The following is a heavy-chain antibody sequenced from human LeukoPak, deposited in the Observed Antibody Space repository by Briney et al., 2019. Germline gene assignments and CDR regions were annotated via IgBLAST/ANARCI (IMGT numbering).Heavy chain of an antibody. CDR1: GFTFLSYG. D-gene: IGHD4-17*01. CDR2: IRYDGSNK. Sequence: PGGSLRLSCAASGFTFLSYGMHWVRQAPGKGLEWVAFIRYDGSNKYYADSVKGRFTISRDNSKNTLYLQMNSLRAEDTAVYYCARQQFHDYGDYGVNYYYMDVWGKGTTVTISS. V-gene: IGHV3-30*02. CDR3: ARQQFHDYGDYGVNYYYMDV. J-gene: IGHJ6*03.